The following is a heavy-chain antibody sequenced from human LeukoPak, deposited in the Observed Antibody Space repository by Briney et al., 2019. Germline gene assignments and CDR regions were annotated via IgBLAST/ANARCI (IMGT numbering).Heavy chain of an antibody. V-gene: IGHV4-30-4*01. J-gene: IGHJ5*02. CDR1: GGSISSGDYY. CDR2: IYYSGST. CDR3: AREGGTTRFTGITMVRGPGWFDP. Sequence: PSQTLSLTCTVSGGSISSGDYYWSWIRQPPGKGLEWIGYIYYSGSTYYNPSLKSRVTISVDTSKNQFSLKLSSVTAADTAVYYCAREGGTTRFTGITMVRGPGWFDPWGQGTLVTVSS. D-gene: IGHD3-10*01.